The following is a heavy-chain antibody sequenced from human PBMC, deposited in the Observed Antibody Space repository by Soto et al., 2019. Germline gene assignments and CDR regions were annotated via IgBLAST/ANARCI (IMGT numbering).Heavy chain of an antibody. Sequence: ASVKVSCKASGGTFSSYAVSWVRQATGQGLEWMGWMNPNSGNTGYAQKFQGRVTMTRNTSISTAYMELSSLRSEDTAVYYCASLKWFGELGSDAFDIWGQGTMVTVSS. D-gene: IGHD3-10*01. V-gene: IGHV1-8*02. J-gene: IGHJ3*02. CDR1: GGTFSSYA. CDR3: ASLKWFGELGSDAFDI. CDR2: MNPNSGNT.